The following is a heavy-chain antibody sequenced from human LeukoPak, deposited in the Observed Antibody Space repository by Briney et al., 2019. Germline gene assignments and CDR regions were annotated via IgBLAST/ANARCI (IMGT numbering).Heavy chain of an antibody. J-gene: IGHJ5*02. V-gene: IGHV1-46*01. D-gene: IGHD2-2*01. Sequence: ASVTVSCKASGYTFTSYYMHWVRQAPGQGLEWMGIINPSGGSTSYAQKFQGRVTMTRDMSTSTVYMELSSLRSEDTAVYYCARDHTENRYCSSTSCYAEGWFDPWGQGTLVTVSS. CDR2: INPSGGST. CDR3: ARDHTENRYCSSTSCYAEGWFDP. CDR1: GYTFTSYY.